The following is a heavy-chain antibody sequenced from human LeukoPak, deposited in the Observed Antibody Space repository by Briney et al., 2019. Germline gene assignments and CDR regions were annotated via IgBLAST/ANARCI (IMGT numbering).Heavy chain of an antibody. J-gene: IGHJ4*02. V-gene: IGHV1-8*01. Sequence: ASVKVSCKASGYTFTSYDINWVRQATGQGLEWMGWMNPNSGNTGYAQKFQGRVTMTRNTSISTAYMELSSLRSEDTALYYCARARNYVEGDFDHWGQGTLVTVSS. CDR1: GYTFTSYD. D-gene: IGHD3-16*01. CDR2: MNPNSGNT. CDR3: ARARNYVEGDFDH.